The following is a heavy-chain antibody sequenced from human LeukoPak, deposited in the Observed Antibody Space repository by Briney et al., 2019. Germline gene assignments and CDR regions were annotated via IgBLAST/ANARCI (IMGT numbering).Heavy chain of an antibody. CDR2: IYHSGST. CDR3: ARHRIAVAGAPYDAFDI. J-gene: IGHJ3*02. Sequence: LETLSLACAVSGYSISSGYYWGWIRQPPGKGLEWIGSIYHSGSTYYNPSLKSRVTISVDTSKNQFSLKLSSVTAADTAVYYCARHRIAVAGAPYDAFDIWGQGTMVTVSS. V-gene: IGHV4-38-2*01. CDR1: GYSISSGYY. D-gene: IGHD6-19*01.